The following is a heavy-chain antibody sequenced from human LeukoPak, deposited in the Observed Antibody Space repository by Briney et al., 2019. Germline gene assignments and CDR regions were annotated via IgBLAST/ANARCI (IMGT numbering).Heavy chain of an antibody. CDR2: INHSGST. J-gene: IGHJ4*02. CDR3: AACIAVAVDY. CDR1: GGSFSGYY. Sequence: SETLSLTCAVYGGSFSGYYWSWIRQPPGKGLEWIGEINHSGSTNYNPSLKSRVTISVDTSKNQFSLKLSSVTAADTAVYYCAACIAVAVDYWGQGTLVTVSS. V-gene: IGHV4-34*01. D-gene: IGHD6-19*01.